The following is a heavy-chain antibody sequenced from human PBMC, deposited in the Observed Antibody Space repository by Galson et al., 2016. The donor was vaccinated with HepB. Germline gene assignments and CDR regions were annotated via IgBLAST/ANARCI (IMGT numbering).Heavy chain of an antibody. V-gene: IGHV3-30-3*01. J-gene: IGHJ4*02. CDR3: ARDRRRYFDWFVL. CDR2: ISYDGSNK. Sequence: SLRLSCAASEFTFSSYAMHWVRQAPGKGLEWVAVISYDGSNKYYADSVKGRFTISRDNSKNTLYLQMNSLRAEDTAVYYCARDRRRYFDWFVLWGQGTLVTVSS. CDR1: EFTFSSYA. D-gene: IGHD3-9*01.